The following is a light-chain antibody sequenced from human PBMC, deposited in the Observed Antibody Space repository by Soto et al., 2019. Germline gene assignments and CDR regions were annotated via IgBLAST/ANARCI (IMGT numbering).Light chain of an antibody. CDR3: AAWDDSLHVI. J-gene: IGLJ2*01. Sequence: QSVLTQPPSASATPGQRVTISCSGSSSNIGSRTVNWYQQLPGSAPKLLFYNDNQRPSGVPDRFSGSKSGTSASLATSGPQSEDEADYYCAAWDDSLHVIFGGGTKLTVL. V-gene: IGLV1-44*01. CDR2: NDN. CDR1: SSNIGSRT.